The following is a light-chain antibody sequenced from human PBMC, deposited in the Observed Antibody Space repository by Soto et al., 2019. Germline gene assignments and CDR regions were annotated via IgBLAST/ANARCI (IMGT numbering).Light chain of an antibody. J-gene: IGLJ2*01. CDR2: SDT. CDR3: QVWDSGSAHVV. CDR1: NIGSKG. Sequence: SYELTQPPSVSVAPGKTASISCGGTNIGSKGVHWYQQKPGQAPVLVIYSDTDLPPVIPERFSGSTSANLATLTISRVEARDEADYYGQVWDSGSAHVVFGGGTKLTVL. V-gene: IGLV3-21*04.